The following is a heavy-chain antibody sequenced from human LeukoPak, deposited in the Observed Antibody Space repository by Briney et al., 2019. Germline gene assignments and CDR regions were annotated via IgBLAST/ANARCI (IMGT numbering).Heavy chain of an antibody. CDR3: AKGGRHSSSWNEY. V-gene: IGHV3-9*01. J-gene: IGHJ4*02. CDR2: ISWNSGSK. CDR1: GFTFDDYA. D-gene: IGHD6-13*01. Sequence: GRSLRLSCAASGFTFDDYAMLWVRQAPGKGLEWLSSISWNSGSKVYADSVKGRFTISRDNAKNSLYLQMNSLRVEDTALYYCAKGGRHSSSWNEYWGQGTLVTVSS.